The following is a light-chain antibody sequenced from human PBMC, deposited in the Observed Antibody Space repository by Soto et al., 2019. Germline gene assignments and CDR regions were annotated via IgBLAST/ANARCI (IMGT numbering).Light chain of an antibody. CDR3: QQGHNWPLT. Sequence: DIVMTQSPATLSLSLGERAALSCRASQSINSELAWYQQKPGQPPRLLIYGASTRATGVPARFTGSESGSEFTLTISGLQAEDFAVYYCQQGHNWPLTFGQGTRLEI. V-gene: IGKV3-15*01. J-gene: IGKJ2*01. CDR2: GAS. CDR1: QSINSE.